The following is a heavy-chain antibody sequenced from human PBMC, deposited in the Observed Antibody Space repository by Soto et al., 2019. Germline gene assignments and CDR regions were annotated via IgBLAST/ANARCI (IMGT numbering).Heavy chain of an antibody. CDR1: GFTFSSYG. CDR3: TRDESRDFLEWSGLDV. Sequence: PGGSLRLSCAASGFTFSSYGMQWVRQAPGKGLEWVAVISYDGSNKYYADSVKGRFTISRDNSKNTLYLQVNSLRAEDTAVYFCTRDESRDFLEWSGLDVWGQGTTVTVSS. D-gene: IGHD3-3*01. CDR2: ISYDGSNK. J-gene: IGHJ6*02. V-gene: IGHV3-30*03.